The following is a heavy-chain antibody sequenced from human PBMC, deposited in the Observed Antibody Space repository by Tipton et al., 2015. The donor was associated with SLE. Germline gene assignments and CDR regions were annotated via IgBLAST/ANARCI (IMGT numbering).Heavy chain of an antibody. D-gene: IGHD1-1*01. CDR3: AKDVEGTTAAITFDY. CDR1: GFTFRDYV. CDR2: ISWNSESI. V-gene: IGHV3-9*01. J-gene: IGHJ4*02. Sequence: SLRLSCAASGFTFRDYVMHWVRQAPGEGLEWVSGISWNSESIGDADSVKGRFTISRDNAKNSLYLQMNSLRPEDTAFYYCAKDVEGTTAAITFDYWGPGTRVTVSS.